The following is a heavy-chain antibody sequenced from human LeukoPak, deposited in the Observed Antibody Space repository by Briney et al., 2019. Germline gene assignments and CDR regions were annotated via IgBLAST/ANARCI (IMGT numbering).Heavy chain of an antibody. CDR3: ARESPLGHYFDY. CDR2: IYASGST. D-gene: IGHD3-16*01. J-gene: IGHJ4*02. CDR1: GGSISSGSYY. Sequence: SETLSLTCTVSGGSISSGSYYWSWIRQPAGKGLEWIGRIYASGSTNYNPSLKSRVTISVDTSKNQFSLKLSSVTAADTAVCYCARESPLGHYFDYWGQGTLVTVSS. V-gene: IGHV4-61*02.